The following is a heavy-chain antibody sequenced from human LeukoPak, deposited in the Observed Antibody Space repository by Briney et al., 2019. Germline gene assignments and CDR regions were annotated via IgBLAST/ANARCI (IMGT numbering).Heavy chain of an antibody. CDR3: ARERLWFGELLPNWFDP. D-gene: IGHD3-10*01. V-gene: IGHV3-7*01. Sequence: GGSLRLSCAASGFTFSSYWMSWVRQAPGKGLEWVANIKQDGSEKYYVDSVKGRFTISRDNAKNSLYLQMNSLRAEDTAVYYCARERLWFGELLPNWFDPWGQGTLVTVSS. J-gene: IGHJ5*02. CDR2: IKQDGSEK. CDR1: GFTFSSYW.